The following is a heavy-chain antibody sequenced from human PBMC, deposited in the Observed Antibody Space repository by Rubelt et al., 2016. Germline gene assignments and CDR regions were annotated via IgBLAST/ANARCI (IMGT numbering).Heavy chain of an antibody. V-gene: IGHV3-33*01. J-gene: IGHJ3*02. CDR3: ARIRVRGIFGVVTCDAFDI. Sequence: YLDSVKGRFTISRDNSKNTLYLQMNSLRAEDTAVYYCARIRVRGIFGVVTCDAFDIWGQGTMVTVSS. D-gene: IGHD3-3*01.